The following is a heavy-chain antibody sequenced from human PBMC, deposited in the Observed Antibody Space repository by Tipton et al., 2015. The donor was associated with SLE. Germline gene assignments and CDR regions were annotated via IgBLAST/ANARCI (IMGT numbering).Heavy chain of an antibody. CDR2: ITYFGTT. D-gene: IGHD4-23*01. Sequence: GLVKPSETLSLTCTVSGDSISSSSYYWGWIRQPPGKGLEWIGEITYFGTTNYNPSLKSRVTMSVDSSKNQFSLKLSSVTAADTAVYYCARGGDLSYGGNSGYYFDHWGQGTLVTVSP. V-gene: IGHV4-39*07. CDR1: GDSISSSSYY. J-gene: IGHJ4*02. CDR3: ARGGDLSYGGNSGYYFDH.